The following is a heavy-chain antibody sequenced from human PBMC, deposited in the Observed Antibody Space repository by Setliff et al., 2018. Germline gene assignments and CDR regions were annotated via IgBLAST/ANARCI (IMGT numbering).Heavy chain of an antibody. CDR1: GGSITSGGYY. CDR2: IDSSGRT. D-gene: IGHD3-22*01. Sequence: PSETLSLTCTVSGGSITSGGYYWNWIRHLPGKGLKWIGYIDSSGRTYYNPSLKSRIIISADASKNQFSLRLTSVTAADTALYYCARHGGGTPYYYESRGFDSWGQGTQVTVPQ. J-gene: IGHJ4*02. V-gene: IGHV4-31*03. CDR3: ARHGGGTPYYYESRGFDS.